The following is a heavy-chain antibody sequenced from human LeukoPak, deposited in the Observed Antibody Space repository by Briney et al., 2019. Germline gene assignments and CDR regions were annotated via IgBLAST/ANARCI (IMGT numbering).Heavy chain of an antibody. V-gene: IGHV3-9*01. D-gene: IGHD2-21*01. CDR2: ISWNSGSI. J-gene: IGHJ4*02. Sequence: GRSLRLSCAASGFTFDDYAMHWVRHAPGKGLEWVSGISWNSGSIGYADSVKGRFTISRDNAKNSLYQQMNSLRAEDTALYYCAKDSRGVGILDFDYWGQGTLVTVSS. CDR1: GFTFDDYA. CDR3: AKDSRGVGILDFDY.